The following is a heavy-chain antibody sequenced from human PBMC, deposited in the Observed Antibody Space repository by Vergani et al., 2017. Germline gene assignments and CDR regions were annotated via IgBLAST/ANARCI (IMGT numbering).Heavy chain of an antibody. CDR2: IKSKTDGGTT. CDR3: TTRHSSGWSYYYYYYYMDV. Sequence: EVQLVESGGGLVKPGGSLRLSCAASGFTFSNAWMSWVRQAPGKGLEWVGRIKSKTDGGTTDYAAPVKGRFTISRDDSKNTLYLQMNSLKTEDTAVYYCTTRHSSGWSYYYYYYYMDVWGKGTTVTVSS. V-gene: IGHV3-15*01. CDR1: GFTFSNAW. D-gene: IGHD6-19*01. J-gene: IGHJ6*03.